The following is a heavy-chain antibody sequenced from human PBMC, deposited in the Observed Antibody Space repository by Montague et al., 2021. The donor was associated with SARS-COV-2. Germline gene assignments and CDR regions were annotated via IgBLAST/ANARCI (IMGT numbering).Heavy chain of an antibody. CDR2: INHSANT. J-gene: IGHJ6*02. Sequence: SETLSLTCAVYGGSLSGYYWSWIRQPPEKGLEWIGGINHSANTKXNPSLKSPVTISIDTSKNQFSLKMTSVTAADTATYYCASGIYPSGSYYNRYYYGLNIWGPGTTVIVSS. V-gene: IGHV4-34*01. CDR3: ASGIYPSGSYYNRYYYGLNI. CDR1: GGSLSGYY. D-gene: IGHD3-10*01.